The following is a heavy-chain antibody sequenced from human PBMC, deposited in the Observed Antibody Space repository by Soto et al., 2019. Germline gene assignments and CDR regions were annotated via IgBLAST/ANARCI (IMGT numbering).Heavy chain of an antibody. Sequence: QITLKESGPTLVKPTQTLTLTCSFSGFSLSTSGVAAGWIRQRPGKGLEWLGLVYWEDDKRYSPSMRDSLNITQETYKTMFFLTMANMDPADTATYYCARSQGYRIFGVVIGAHWLDPWGQEIMVTVSS. CDR2: VYWEDDK. CDR3: ARSQGYRIFGVVIGAHWLDP. V-gene: IGHV2-5*02. J-gene: IGHJ5*02. CDR1: GFSLSTSGVA. D-gene: IGHD3-3*01.